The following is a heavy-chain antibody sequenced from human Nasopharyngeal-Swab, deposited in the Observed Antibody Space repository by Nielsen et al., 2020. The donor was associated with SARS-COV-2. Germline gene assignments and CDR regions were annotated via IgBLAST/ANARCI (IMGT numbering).Heavy chain of an antibody. CDR2: ISWNSGSI. J-gene: IGHJ3*02. CDR1: GFTFDDYA. V-gene: IGHV3-9*01. CDR3: ASSSDYGDYVRYAFDI. D-gene: IGHD4-17*01. Sequence: GGSLRLSCAASGFTFDDYAMHWVRQAPGKGLEWVSGISWNSGSIGYADSVKGRFTISRDNAENSLYLQMNSLRAEDTALYYCASSSDYGDYVRYAFDIWGQGTMVTVSS.